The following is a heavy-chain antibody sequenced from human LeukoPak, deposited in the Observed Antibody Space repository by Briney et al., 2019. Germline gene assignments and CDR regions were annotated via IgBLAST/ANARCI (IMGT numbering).Heavy chain of an antibody. CDR2: IFGSGGSP. CDR1: GFTFGSQA. Sequence: PGGPLRLSCEASGFTFGSQAMYWVRQAPGKGLEWVAGIFGSGGSPHYADPVKGRFTISRDNSRNTVYLQINSLRAEDTAVYYCGKTTVGYSSGQKPAWPVDYWGQGTLVTVSS. D-gene: IGHD5-18*01. CDR3: GKTTVGYSSGQKPAWPVDY. V-gene: IGHV3-23*01. J-gene: IGHJ4*02.